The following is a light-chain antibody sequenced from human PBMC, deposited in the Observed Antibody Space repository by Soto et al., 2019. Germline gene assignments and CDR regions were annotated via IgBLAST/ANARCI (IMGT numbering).Light chain of an antibody. CDR1: QSISRN. J-gene: IGKJ4*01. CDR3: QQFNTWPPVT. CDR2: GAS. V-gene: IGKV3-15*01. Sequence: EIVMTQSPATLSVSPGERATLSCRASQSISRNLAWYQQKPGQAPRLLIYGASTRATGIPARFSGSGSGTEFTLTISSLQSEEFAVYYCQQFNTWPPVTFGGGTKVEIK.